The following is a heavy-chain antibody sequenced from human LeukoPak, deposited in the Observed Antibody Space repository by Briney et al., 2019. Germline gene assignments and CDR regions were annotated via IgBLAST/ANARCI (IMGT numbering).Heavy chain of an antibody. CDR3: AREGSAYAP. Sequence: ASVKVSCKASGYTFTGYYMHWVRQVPRQGLEWMGWINPNSGDTNYAQKFQGRVTMTRDTSISTAYMELIRLTSDDTAVYYCAREGSAYAPWGQGTLVTVSS. J-gene: IGHJ4*02. D-gene: IGHD3-3*01. V-gene: IGHV1-2*02. CDR1: GYTFTGYY. CDR2: INPNSGDT.